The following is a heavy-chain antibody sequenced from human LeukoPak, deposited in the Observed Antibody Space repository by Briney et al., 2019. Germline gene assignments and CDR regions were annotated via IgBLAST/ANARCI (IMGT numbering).Heavy chain of an antibody. CDR2: IYYSGSN. Sequence: PSETLSLTRTDSRGSISSYYWSWIRQPPGKGLEWIGYIYYSGSNKYNPSLKSRVTISEDTSKNQFPLKLSSVTVADTAVYYCAGQKEAVGSYSYFDYWGQGTMVTVSS. CDR3: AGQKEAVGSYSYFDY. D-gene: IGHD6-19*01. CDR1: RGSISSYY. J-gene: IGHJ4*02. V-gene: IGHV4-59*01.